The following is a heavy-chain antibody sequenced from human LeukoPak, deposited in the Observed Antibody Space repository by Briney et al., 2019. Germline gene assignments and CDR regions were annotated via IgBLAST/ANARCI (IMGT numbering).Heavy chain of an antibody. CDR3: AGGGGDRWGCFDI. D-gene: IGHD2-21*02. Sequence: SETLSLTCTVSGGSISSYYWSWIRQPPGKGLEWIGYIYYGGNTNFNPSLKSRVTISVDTSKNQFSLKLSSVTAADTAVYYCAGGGGDRWGCFDIWGQGTMVTVSS. J-gene: IGHJ3*02. V-gene: IGHV4-59*01. CDR2: IYYGGNT. CDR1: GGSISSYY.